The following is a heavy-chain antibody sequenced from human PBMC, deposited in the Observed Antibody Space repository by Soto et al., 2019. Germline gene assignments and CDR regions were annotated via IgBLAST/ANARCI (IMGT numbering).Heavy chain of an antibody. V-gene: IGHV3-11*01. Sequence: GGSLRLSCAASGFTFSDYYMSWIRQAPGKGLEWVSYISSSGSTIYYADSVKGRFTISRDNAKNSLYLQMNSLRAEDTAVYYCERDPLFTTSHHHHYYMDGRGTGTTVTVFS. D-gene: IGHD3-22*01. CDR3: ERDPLFTTSHHHHYYMDG. CDR2: ISSSGSTI. J-gene: IGHJ6*03. CDR1: GFTFSDYY.